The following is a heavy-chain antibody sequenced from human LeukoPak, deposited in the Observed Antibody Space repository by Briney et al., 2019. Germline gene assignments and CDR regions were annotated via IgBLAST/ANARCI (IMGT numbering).Heavy chain of an antibody. J-gene: IGHJ4*02. CDR1: GGSISSYY. CDR2: IYTSGST. D-gene: IGHD3-16*01. Sequence: KSSETLSLTCTVSGGSISSYYWSWIRQPAGKGLEWIGRIYTSGSTNYNPSLKSRVTISVDTSKNQFSLMVRSVTAADTAVYYCGRSAGFVHFDHWGQGTLVTVTS. CDR3: GRSAGFVHFDH. V-gene: IGHV4-4*07.